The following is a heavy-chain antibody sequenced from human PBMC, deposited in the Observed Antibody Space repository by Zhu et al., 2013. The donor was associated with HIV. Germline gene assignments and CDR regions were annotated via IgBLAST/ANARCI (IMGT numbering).Heavy chain of an antibody. CDR2: INPSGGST. Sequence: QVQLVQSGAEVKKPGASVKVSCKASGYTSTSYYMHWVRQAPGQGLEWMGIINPSGGSTSYAQKFQGRVTMTRDTSTSTVYMELSSLRSEDTAVYYCARGGVIVVVINHQLDYWGQGTLVTVSS. V-gene: IGHV1-46*01. J-gene: IGHJ4*02. D-gene: IGHD3-22*01. CDR3: ARGGVIVVVINHQLDY. CDR1: GYTSTSYY.